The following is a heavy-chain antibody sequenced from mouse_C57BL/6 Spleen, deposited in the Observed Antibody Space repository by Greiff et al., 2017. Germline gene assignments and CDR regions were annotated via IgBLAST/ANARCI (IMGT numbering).Heavy chain of an antibody. CDR1: GYTFTDYN. J-gene: IGHJ4*01. CDR2: INPNNGGT. Sequence: EVQLVESGPELVKPGASVKIPCKASGYTFTDYNMDWVKQSHGKSLEWIGDINPNNGGTIYNQKFKGKATLTVDKSSSTAYMELRSLTSEDTAVYYCARRGNYYGSSYAMDYWGQGTSVTVSS. V-gene: IGHV1-18*01. D-gene: IGHD1-1*01. CDR3: ARRGNYYGSSYAMDY.